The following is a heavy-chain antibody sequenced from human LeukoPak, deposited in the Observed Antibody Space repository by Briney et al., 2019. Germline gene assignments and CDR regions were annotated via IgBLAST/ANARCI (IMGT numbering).Heavy chain of an antibody. Sequence: SETLSLTCTVSGASISSYYWSWLRQPPGKGLEWIGYIHYTGSTNYNPSLKSRVTISEDTSKDQFSLKLRSVTAADTAVYYCARWACGSGGDCHEFDNWGQGTLVTVSS. D-gene: IGHD2-21*02. CDR3: ARWACGSGGDCHEFDN. J-gene: IGHJ4*02. V-gene: IGHV4-59*01. CDR1: GASISSYY. CDR2: IHYTGST.